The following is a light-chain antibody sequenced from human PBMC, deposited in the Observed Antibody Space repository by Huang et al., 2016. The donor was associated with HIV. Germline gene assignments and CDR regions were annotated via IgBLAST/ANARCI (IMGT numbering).Light chain of an antibody. V-gene: IGKV1-39*01. CDR1: QRISSH. CDR3: QQTYSAPVT. J-gene: IGKJ4*01. CDR2: SST. Sequence: DIQVTQSPSSLSASVGDRVTITCRTSQRISSHLSWYQQKIGKGPKLLLYSSTVLQSGVQSRFTGSGSGTDFTLTINSLQPEDFATYYCQQTYSAPVTFGGGTRVEIK.